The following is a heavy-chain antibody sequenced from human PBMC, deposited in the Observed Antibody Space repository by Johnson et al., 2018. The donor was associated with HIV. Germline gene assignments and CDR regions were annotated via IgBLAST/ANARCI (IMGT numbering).Heavy chain of an antibody. CDR1: GFTFSSYC. CDR2: ISYDGSNE. CDR3: ARDRRLSLYYYDSSGYYRPDAFDI. Sequence: QVQLVESGGGVVQPGRSLRLSCAASGFTFSSYCLHWVRQAPGKGLEWVAVISYDGSNEYFADSVKGRFTISRDNSKNTLYLQMNSLRSEDTAVYYCARDRRLSLYYYDSSGYYRPDAFDIWGQGTIVTVSS. J-gene: IGHJ3*02. V-gene: IGHV3-30*03. D-gene: IGHD3-22*01.